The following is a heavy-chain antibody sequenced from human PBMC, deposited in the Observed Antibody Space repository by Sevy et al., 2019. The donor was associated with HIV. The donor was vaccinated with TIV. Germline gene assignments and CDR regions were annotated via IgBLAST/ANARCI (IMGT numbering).Heavy chain of an antibody. J-gene: IGHJ4*02. CDR1: GFSVSTHA. CDR3: TRDAGYSTGWYPSDY. V-gene: IGHV3-30-3*01. D-gene: IGHD6-19*01. CDR2: ISYDGSSK. Sequence: GGSLRLSCAASGFSVSTHAMHWVCQAPGKGLEWVALISYDGSSKYYADSVKGRLTISRDNSKNTLYLQMSSLRPDDTAVYYCTRDAGYSTGWYPSDYWGQGTLVTVSS.